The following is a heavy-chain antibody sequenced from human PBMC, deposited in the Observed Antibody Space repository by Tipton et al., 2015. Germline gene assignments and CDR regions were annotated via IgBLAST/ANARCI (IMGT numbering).Heavy chain of an antibody. J-gene: IGHJ4*02. V-gene: IGHV4-59*01. CDR1: GGSINYYY. Sequence: TLSLTCSISGGSINYYYWSWIRQPPGKGLEWMGYIYYNGNTNYNPSLKSRATISLDTSKNEVYLNLGSVTAADTAVYYCARDRVASYAFDDWGQGTTVTVSS. CDR2: IYYNGNT. CDR3: ARDRVASYAFDD. D-gene: IGHD2-2*01.